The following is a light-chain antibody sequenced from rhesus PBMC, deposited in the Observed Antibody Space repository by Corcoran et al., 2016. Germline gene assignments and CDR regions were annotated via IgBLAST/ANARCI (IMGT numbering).Light chain of an antibody. CDR2: KAF. V-gene: IGKV1-74*01. CDR1: ENVNNY. CDR3: QHCHGTPWT. Sequence: DIQMTQSPSSLSASVGDRVTITCRPSENVNNYLNWYQQKPGKAPKLLIYKAFTLQRGVPSRFSGSGSGTDYTFTISNLQPEDVATYYYQHCHGTPWTFGQGTEVEIK. J-gene: IGKJ1*01.